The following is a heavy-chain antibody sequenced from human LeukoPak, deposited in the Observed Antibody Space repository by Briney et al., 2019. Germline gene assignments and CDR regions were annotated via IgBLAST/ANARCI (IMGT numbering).Heavy chain of an antibody. CDR1: GYTFTSYY. V-gene: IGHV1-18*04. CDR2: ISAYNGNT. Sequence: ASVKVSCKASGYTFTSYYMHWVRQAPGQGLEWMGWISAYNGNTNYAQNLQGRVTMTTDTSTSTAYMELRSLRSDDTAVYYCARDCTGGSCFSFYWGQGALVTVSS. D-gene: IGHD2-15*01. CDR3: ARDCTGGSCFSFY. J-gene: IGHJ4*02.